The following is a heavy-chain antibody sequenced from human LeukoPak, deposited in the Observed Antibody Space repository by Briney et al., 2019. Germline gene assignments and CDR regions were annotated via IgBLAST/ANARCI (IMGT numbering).Heavy chain of an antibody. CDR3: ARGVAWRVDY. Sequence: PSETLSLTCTVSGGSNSSYYWSWIRQRPGKGLEWIGYIYYSGSTNYNPSLKSRVTISVDTSKNQFSLKLSSVTAADTAVYYCARGVAWRVDYWGQGTLVTVSS. J-gene: IGHJ4*02. D-gene: IGHD2-15*01. CDR1: GGSNSSYY. V-gene: IGHV4-59*01. CDR2: IYYSGST.